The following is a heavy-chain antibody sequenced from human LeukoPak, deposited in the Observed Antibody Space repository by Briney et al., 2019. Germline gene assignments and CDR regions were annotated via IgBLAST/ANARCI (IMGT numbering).Heavy chain of an antibody. D-gene: IGHD4-11*01. CDR1: GFTFYAYA. Sequence: GGSLRLSCAASGFTFYAYAMTWVRQAPGKGLEWVSGIGGSGDSTIYADSVRGRFTISRDNSKDTVSLQMNSLRAEDTAVYYCAKDAQRGFDYSNSLEHWGQGSLVTVSS. J-gene: IGHJ4*02. V-gene: IGHV3-23*01. CDR3: AKDAQRGFDYSNSLEH. CDR2: IGGSGDST.